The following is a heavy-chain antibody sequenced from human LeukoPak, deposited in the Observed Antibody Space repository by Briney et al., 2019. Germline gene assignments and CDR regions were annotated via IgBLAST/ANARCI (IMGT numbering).Heavy chain of an antibody. V-gene: IGHV4-4*02. CDR2: VNPQGST. CDR1: GGSLSNTNW. CDR3: AREGGPYRPLDY. J-gene: IGHJ4*02. Sequence: SGTLSLTCGVSGGSLSNTNWWTWFRQPPGKGLEWIGEVNPQGSTNYNPSLKSRVAISVDKSENHISLKLTSVTAADTAVYYCAREGGPYRPLDYSGQGTLVTVAS.